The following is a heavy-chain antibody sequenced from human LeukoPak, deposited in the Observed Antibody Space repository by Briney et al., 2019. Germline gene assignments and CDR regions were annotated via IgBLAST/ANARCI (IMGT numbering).Heavy chain of an antibody. CDR2: ISYDGSNK. D-gene: IGHD6-13*01. CDR1: GFTFSSYG. J-gene: IGHJ4*02. V-gene: IGHV3-30*18. Sequence: QSGGSLRLSCAASGFTFSSYGMHWVRPAPGKGLEWVAVISYDGSNKYYADSVKGRFTISRDNSKNTLYLQMNSLRAEDTAVYYCAKDISAAAGTSRFDYWGQGTLVTVSS. CDR3: AKDISAAAGTSRFDY.